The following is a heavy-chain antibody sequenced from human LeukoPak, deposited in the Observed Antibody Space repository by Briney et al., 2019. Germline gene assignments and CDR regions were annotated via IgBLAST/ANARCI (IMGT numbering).Heavy chain of an antibody. CDR1: GFTFSSYW. D-gene: IGHD6-19*01. J-gene: IGHJ4*02. CDR3: ARGGAYCIAVTGISDY. Sequence: GGSLRLSCAASGFTFSSYWMHWVRQAPGKGLVWVSRINSDGSSTTYADSVKGRFTISRDNAKNTLYLQMNSLRAEDTAVYYCARGGAYCIAVTGISDYWGQGTLVTVSS. CDR2: INSDGSST. V-gene: IGHV3-74*01.